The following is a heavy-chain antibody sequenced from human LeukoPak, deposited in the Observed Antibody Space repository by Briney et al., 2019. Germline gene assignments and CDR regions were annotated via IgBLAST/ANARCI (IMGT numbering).Heavy chain of an antibody. Sequence: PGGSLRLSCAASGFTFSSYEMNWVRQAPGKGLEWVSYISSSGSTIYYADSVKGRFTISRGNAQNSLHLQMNSLRAEDTAVYYCANWGSPDYWGQGTLVTVSS. CDR3: ANWGSPDY. J-gene: IGHJ4*02. CDR2: ISSSGSTI. CDR1: GFTFSSYE. V-gene: IGHV3-48*03. D-gene: IGHD3-16*01.